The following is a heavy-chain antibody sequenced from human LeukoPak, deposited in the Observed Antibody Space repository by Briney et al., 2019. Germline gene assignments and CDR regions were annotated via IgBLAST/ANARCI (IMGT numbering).Heavy chain of an antibody. CDR2: ISGSGAST. J-gene: IGHJ6*02. V-gene: IGHV3-23*01. CDR1: GFTLSTNA. CDR3: AREGKDLRLGYYNSGMDV. D-gene: IGHD3-16*01. Sequence: GGSLRLSCLTSGFTLSTNAMSWVRQAPGKGLEWISGISGSGASTYYADSVKGRFTISRDNAKNSLYLQMNSLRAEDTAVYYCAREGKDLRLGYYNSGMDVWGQGTTVSVSS.